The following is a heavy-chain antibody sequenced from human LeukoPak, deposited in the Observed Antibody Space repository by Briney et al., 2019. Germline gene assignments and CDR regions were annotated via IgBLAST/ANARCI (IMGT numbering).Heavy chain of an antibody. J-gene: IGHJ4*02. Sequence: PGGSLRLSCAASGFTFSSYSMNWVRQAPGKGLEWVSSISSSSSYIYYADSVKGRFTISRDNAKNSLYLQMNSLRSDDTAVYYCARDGLDYDFWSGYYRTSIDYWGQGTLVTVSS. CDR1: GFTFSSYS. CDR3: ARDGLDYDFWSGYYRTSIDY. D-gene: IGHD3-3*01. V-gene: IGHV3-21*04. CDR2: ISSSSSYI.